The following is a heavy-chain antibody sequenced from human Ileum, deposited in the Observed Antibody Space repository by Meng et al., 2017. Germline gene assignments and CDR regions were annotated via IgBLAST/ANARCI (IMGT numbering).Heavy chain of an antibody. CDR1: GCSFSGAD. J-gene: IGHJ4*02. Sequence: QWGGALVSVSAPSSVTFYVAGCSFSGADWNWVRRGPGRVLEWIGVFNHGGRTNYNPSLRSRVTMSVATYKNKFSLKLRSVTAADTAIYYCGSDKTRVTTRQLPVNWGQGNLVTVSS. D-gene: IGHD4-17*01. CDR3: GSDKTRVTTRQLPVN. V-gene: IGHV4-34*01. CDR2: FNHGGRT.